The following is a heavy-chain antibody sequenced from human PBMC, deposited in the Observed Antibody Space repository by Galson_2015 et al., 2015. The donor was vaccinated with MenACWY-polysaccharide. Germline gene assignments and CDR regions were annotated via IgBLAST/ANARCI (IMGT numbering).Heavy chain of an antibody. D-gene: IGHD1-26*01. J-gene: IGHJ5*01. CDR3: AREPTYSGSFSWFDS. CDR1: GDSINAYY. CDR2: IYNSGST. Sequence: ETLSLTCTVSGDSINAYYLSWIRQPPGKGLEWIGYIYNSGSTNYNPSLKSRVTISIDTSKNQFSLRLNSVTAADTAMYYCAREPTYSGSFSWFDSWGQGTLVTVSP. V-gene: IGHV4-59*01.